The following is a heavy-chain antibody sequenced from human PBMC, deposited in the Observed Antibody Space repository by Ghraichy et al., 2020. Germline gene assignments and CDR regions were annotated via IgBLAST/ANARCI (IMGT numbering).Heavy chain of an antibody. J-gene: IGHJ5*02. CDR2: IYYSGIT. D-gene: IGHD4-17*01. V-gene: IGHV4-59*01. CDR1: GGSISSYY. Sequence: ESLNISCTVSGGSISSYYWSWIRQPPGKGLEWIGYIYYSGITNYNPPLKSRVTISVDTSKNQFSLKLNSVTAADTAVYYCARSYGDYGNWFDPWGQGTLVTVSS. CDR3: ARSYGDYGNWFDP.